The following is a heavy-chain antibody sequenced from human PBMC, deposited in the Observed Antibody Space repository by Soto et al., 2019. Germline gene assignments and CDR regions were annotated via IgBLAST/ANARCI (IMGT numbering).Heavy chain of an antibody. CDR2: IYATETT. D-gene: IGHD1-1*01. CDR3: VRGGTKTLRGGFDP. Sequence: QVQLQESGPGLVKPSETLSLTCTVSGASIRGFYWTWIRKSAAEGLEWIRRIYATETTDYHPSLKGRVMMSVDTSKKQFFLKLRTVRAEDTAVYYCVRGGTKTLRGGFDPWGQGISVTVSS. J-gene: IGHJ5*02. V-gene: IGHV4-4*07. CDR1: GASIRGFY.